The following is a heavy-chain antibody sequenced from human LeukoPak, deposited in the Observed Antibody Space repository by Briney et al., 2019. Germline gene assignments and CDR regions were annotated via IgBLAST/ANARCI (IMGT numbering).Heavy chain of an antibody. D-gene: IGHD3-10*01. J-gene: IGHJ3*02. Sequence: PGGSLRLSCAASGFTFSSYGMHWVRQAPGKGPEWISVMTSGGSGSLIYYADSVKGRFTISRDNSKDTLFLQMNSLRVEDTAVYYCARGKYGSGTYGENAFDTWGQGTMVTVSS. CDR2: MTSGGSGSLI. V-gene: IGHV3-48*04. CDR3: ARGKYGSGTYGENAFDT. CDR1: GFTFSSYG.